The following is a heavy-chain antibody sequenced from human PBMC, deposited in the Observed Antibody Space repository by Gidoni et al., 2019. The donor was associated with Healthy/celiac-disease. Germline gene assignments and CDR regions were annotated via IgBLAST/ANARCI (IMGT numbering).Heavy chain of an antibody. CDR3: ARGYCSSTSCYARFLDY. J-gene: IGHJ4*02. D-gene: IGHD2-2*01. Sequence: QVQLQQWGAGLLKSSETLSLTCAVYGGSFSGYYWSWIRQPPGKGLEWIGEINHSGSTNYNPSLKSRVTISVDTSKNQFSLKLNSVTAADTAVYYCARGYCSSTSCYARFLDYWGQGTLVTVSS. CDR2: INHSGST. CDR1: GGSFSGYY. V-gene: IGHV4-34*01.